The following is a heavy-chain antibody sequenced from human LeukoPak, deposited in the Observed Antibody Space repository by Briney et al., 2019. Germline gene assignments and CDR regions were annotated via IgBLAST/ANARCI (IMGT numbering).Heavy chain of an antibody. J-gene: IGHJ6*02. V-gene: IGHV4-31*03. CDR1: GDSISSGGYC. CDR2: IYSSGGT. CDR3: ARGRGTIFGPRMDV. Sequence: PSQTLSLTCTVSGDSISSGGYCWNWFRQHPGKGLEWIGYIYSSGGTFYNPSLKSRVTISVDTSKNQFSLKLSSVTAADTAVYYCARGRGTIFGPRMDVWGQGTTVTVSS. D-gene: IGHD3-3*01.